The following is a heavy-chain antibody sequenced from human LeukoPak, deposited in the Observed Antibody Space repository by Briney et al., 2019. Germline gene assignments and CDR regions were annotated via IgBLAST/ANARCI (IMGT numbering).Heavy chain of an antibody. D-gene: IGHD3-10*01. CDR1: GFTFSDYY. CDR3: ARHNRGSVALYDY. J-gene: IGHJ4*02. CDR2: ISSSGSTI. Sequence: GGSLRLSCAASGFTFSDYYMSWIRQAPGKGLEWVTYISSSGSTIYYADSVKGRFTISRDNAKNSLYLQMNSLRAEDTAVYYCARHNRGSVALYDYWGQGTLVTVSS. V-gene: IGHV3-11*01.